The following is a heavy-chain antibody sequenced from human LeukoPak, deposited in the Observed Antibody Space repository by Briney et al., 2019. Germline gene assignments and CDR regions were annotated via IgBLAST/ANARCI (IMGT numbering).Heavy chain of an antibody. CDR2: ISGSGGST. Sequence: PERSLRLSCAASGFTFSSYAMSWVRQAPGKGLEWVSAISGSGGSTYYADSVKGRFTISRDNSKNTLYLQMNSLRAEDTAVYYCAKDEDDSSGYYIHFDYWGQGTLVTVSS. CDR3: AKDEDDSSGYYIHFDY. D-gene: IGHD3-22*01. V-gene: IGHV3-23*01. J-gene: IGHJ4*02. CDR1: GFTFSSYA.